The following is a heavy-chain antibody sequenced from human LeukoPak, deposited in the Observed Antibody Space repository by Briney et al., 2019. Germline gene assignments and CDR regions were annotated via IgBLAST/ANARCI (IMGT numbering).Heavy chain of an antibody. CDR2: IYSSGTT. CDR1: GGSISNYY. V-gene: IGHV4-4*07. Sequence: PSETLSLTCNASGGSISNYYWTWIRQPAGKGLEWIGRIYSSGTTTYNPSLKSRVAMSVDTSRNQFSLKLSSVTAADTAVYYCARVSPIAVAGSSYYYAMDVWGQGTTVTVSS. CDR3: ARVSPIAVAGSSYYYAMDV. J-gene: IGHJ6*02. D-gene: IGHD6-19*01.